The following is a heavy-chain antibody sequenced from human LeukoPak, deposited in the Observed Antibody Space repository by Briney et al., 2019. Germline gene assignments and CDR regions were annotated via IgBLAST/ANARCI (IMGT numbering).Heavy chain of an antibody. D-gene: IGHD4-17*01. CDR3: ARARSYDYGDGGLVMDV. Sequence: SVKVSCKASGGTFSSYAISWVRQAPGQGLEWMGGIIPIFGTANYAQKFQGRVTITADKSTSTAYMELSSLRSEDTAVYYCARARSYDYGDGGLVMDVWGKGTTVTVSS. J-gene: IGHJ6*03. CDR1: GGTFSSYA. CDR2: IIPIFGTA. V-gene: IGHV1-69*06.